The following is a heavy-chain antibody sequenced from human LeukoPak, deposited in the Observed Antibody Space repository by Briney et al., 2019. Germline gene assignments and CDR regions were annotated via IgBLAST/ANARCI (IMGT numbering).Heavy chain of an antibody. Sequence: PGGSLRLSCAASGFTFSSYWMHWVRQPPGKGLEWVSYISSSGSTIYYADSVKGRFTISRDNAKNSLYLQMNSLRAEDTAVYYCARAHRSGSYYWPWFDPWGQGTLVTVSS. CDR1: GFTFSSYW. V-gene: IGHV3-48*04. J-gene: IGHJ5*02. CDR3: ARAHRSGSYYWPWFDP. D-gene: IGHD1-26*01. CDR2: ISSSGSTI.